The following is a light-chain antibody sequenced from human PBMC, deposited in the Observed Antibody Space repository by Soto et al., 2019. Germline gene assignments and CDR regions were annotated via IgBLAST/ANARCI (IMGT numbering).Light chain of an antibody. CDR2: EGS. Sequence: QSVLTQPASVSGSPGQSITISCTGTSSAVGSYNLVSWYQQHPGKAPKLMIYEGSKRPSGVSNRFSGSKSGNTASLTISGLQAEDEADYYCCSYAGSLYVFGTGTKLTVL. CDR1: SSAVGSYNL. V-gene: IGLV2-23*01. CDR3: CSYAGSLYV. J-gene: IGLJ1*01.